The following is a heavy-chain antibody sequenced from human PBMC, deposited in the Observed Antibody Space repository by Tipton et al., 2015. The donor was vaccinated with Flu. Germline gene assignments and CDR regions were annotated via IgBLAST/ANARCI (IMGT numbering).Heavy chain of an antibody. Sequence: TLSLTCSVSGGSVNGYVWSWIRQPPGKGLEWIGGLSYSGNTYYNPSLKSRVTISVDTSKSQFSLMLRSVTAADTAVYYCARLSYYDVDLKNFYFDYWGQGALVTVSS. D-gene: IGHD3-10*02. CDR1: GGSVNGYV. CDR2: LSYSGNT. J-gene: IGHJ4*02. CDR3: ARLSYYDVDLKNFYFDY. V-gene: IGHV4-59*05.